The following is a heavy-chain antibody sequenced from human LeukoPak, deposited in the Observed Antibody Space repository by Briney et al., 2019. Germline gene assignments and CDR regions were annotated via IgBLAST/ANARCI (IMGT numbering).Heavy chain of an antibody. CDR3: ARDPEYCSGGSCYSFLFDY. J-gene: IGHJ4*02. D-gene: IGHD2-15*01. Sequence: ASVKVSCKASGYTFTGYYMHWVRQAPGQGLEWMGWINPNSGGTNYAQKFQGRVTMTRDTSISTAYMELSRLRSDDTAVYYCARDPEYCSGGSCYSFLFDYWGQGTLVTVSS. V-gene: IGHV1-2*02. CDR2: INPNSGGT. CDR1: GYTFTGYY.